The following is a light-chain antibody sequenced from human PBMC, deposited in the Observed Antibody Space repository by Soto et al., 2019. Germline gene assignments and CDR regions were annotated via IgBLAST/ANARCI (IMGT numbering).Light chain of an antibody. V-gene: IGKV4-1*01. CDR3: QQYYSTPRT. J-gene: IGKJ4*01. CDR1: QSVLYSSNNKNY. CDR2: WAS. Sequence: DIVMTQSPDSLAVSLGERATINCKSSQSVLYSSNNKNYLAWYQQKPGQPPKLLIYWASTRESGVPDRFSGSGSGTDFTLTISSLQAEDVAVYYCQQYYSTPRTFGGGTKVDIK.